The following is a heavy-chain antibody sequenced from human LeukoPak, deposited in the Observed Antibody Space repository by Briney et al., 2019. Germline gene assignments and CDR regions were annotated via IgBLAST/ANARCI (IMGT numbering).Heavy chain of an antibody. J-gene: IGHJ6*02. CDR3: ARGGFYGSQTYYNSSMDV. CDR2: ISRSGSDI. D-gene: IGHD3-10*01. V-gene: IGHV3-21*01. CDR1: GFTFSNFD. Sequence: GGSLRLSCAASGFTFSNFDMNWVRQAPGKGLEWVSSISRSGSDIYYVDSVRGRFTISRDNAKKSLYLQMNSLRAEDTAVYYCARGGFYGSQTYYNSSMDVWGQGTTVTVSS.